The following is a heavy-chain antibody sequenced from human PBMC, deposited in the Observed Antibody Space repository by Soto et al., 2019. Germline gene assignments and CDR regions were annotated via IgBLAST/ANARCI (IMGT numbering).Heavy chain of an antibody. CDR2: IYANDNR. CDR3: TIEELGRDH. CDR1: GFTVSSKY. J-gene: IGHJ5*02. V-gene: IGHV3-53*01. Sequence: EVQLVESGGGLIQPGGSLRLSCAVSGFTVSSKYMSWVRQAPGKGLEWVSMIYANDNRYYADSVKGRFTISRDNSKNTLYLQMNSLRAEDTAVYYCTIEELGRDHWGQGTLVTVSS. D-gene: IGHD1-7*01.